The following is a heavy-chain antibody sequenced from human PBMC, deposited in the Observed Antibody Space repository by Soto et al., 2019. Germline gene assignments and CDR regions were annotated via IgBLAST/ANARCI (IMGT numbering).Heavy chain of an antibody. CDR2: VVPIFGTT. CDR3: AANSLGGGSQGDV. Sequence: SVKVSCKASGDTFSSYSISWVRQAPGQGLEWMGGVVPIFGTTVYAPRLQGRLTITADGPTSTSYMELSGLTFEDTAVYYCAANSLGGGSQGDVWGQGTTVTVSS. J-gene: IGHJ6*02. V-gene: IGHV1-69*13. CDR1: GDTFSSYS. D-gene: IGHD3-10*01.